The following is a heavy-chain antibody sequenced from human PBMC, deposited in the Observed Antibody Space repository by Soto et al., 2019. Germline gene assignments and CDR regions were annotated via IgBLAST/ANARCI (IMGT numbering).Heavy chain of an antibody. Sequence: GGSLRLSCSASGFTFSSYAMHWVRQAPGKGLEYVSAISSNGGSTYYADSVKGRFTISRDNSKNTLYLQMSSLRAEDTAVYYCVKVASSSSGDYWGQGTLVTVSS. CDR2: ISSNGGST. CDR1: GFTFSSYA. D-gene: IGHD6-6*01. J-gene: IGHJ4*02. CDR3: VKVASSSSGDY. V-gene: IGHV3-64D*08.